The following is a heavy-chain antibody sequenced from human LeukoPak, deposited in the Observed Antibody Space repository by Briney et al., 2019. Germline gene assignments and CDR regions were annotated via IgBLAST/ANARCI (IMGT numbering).Heavy chain of an antibody. CDR2: ISGNNGNT. V-gene: IGHV1-18*01. J-gene: IGHJ4*02. CDR3: ARASTVVPGAVDY. Sequence: ASVKVSCKASGYTFTSYGINWVRQAPGQGLEWMAWISGNNGNTNYAQKFQGRVTLTTDTSRSTAYMEVRSLRSDDTAVYYCARASTVVPGAVDYWGQGTLVTVSS. CDR1: GYTFTSYG. D-gene: IGHD2-2*01.